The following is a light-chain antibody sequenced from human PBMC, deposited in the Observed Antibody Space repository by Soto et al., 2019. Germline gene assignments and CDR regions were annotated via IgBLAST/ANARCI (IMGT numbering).Light chain of an antibody. V-gene: IGLV1-44*01. CDR1: SSNIGSKT. CDR3: AAWDDSLNGVV. J-gene: IGLJ3*02. CDR2: SNN. Sequence: QSVPTQPPSASGTPGQRVTFSCSGSSSNIGSKTVNWYQQLPGTAPKLLIYSNNQRPSGVPDRFSGSKSGTSASLAISGLQSEDEADYYCAAWDDSLNGVVFGGGTKLTVL.